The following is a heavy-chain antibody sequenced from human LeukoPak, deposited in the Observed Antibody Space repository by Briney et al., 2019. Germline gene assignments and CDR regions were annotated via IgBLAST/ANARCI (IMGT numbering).Heavy chain of an antibody. CDR2: IYPGDSDT. J-gene: IGHJ6*03. CDR3: ARQVLYGAYYYYMDV. V-gene: IGHV5-51*01. D-gene: IGHD4-17*01. Sequence: KAGESLKISCKGSGYSFTSYWIGWVRQMPGKGLEWMGIIYPGDSDTRYSPSFQGQVTISADKSISTAYLQWSSLKASDTAMYYCARQVLYGAYYYYMDVWGKGTTVTVSS. CDR1: GYSFTSYW.